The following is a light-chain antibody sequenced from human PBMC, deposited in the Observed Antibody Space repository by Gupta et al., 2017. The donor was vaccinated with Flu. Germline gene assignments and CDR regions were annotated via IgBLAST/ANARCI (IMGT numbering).Light chain of an antibody. CDR2: LHSDGSH. CDR1: SGHSNYA. J-gene: IGLJ3*02. V-gene: IGLV4-69*01. Sequence: QLVLTQSPSASASLGASVTLTCTLSSGHSNYAIAWHQQQPEKGPRLLMMLHSDGSHSKGAGIPDRFSGYTSGAERYLTIASLQADDEGDYYWQTGGTGLEVFGGGTKLTVL. CDR3: QTGGTGLEV.